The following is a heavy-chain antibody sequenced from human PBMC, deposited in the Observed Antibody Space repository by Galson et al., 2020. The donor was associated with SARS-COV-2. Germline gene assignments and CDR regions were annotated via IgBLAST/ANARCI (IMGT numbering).Heavy chain of an antibody. D-gene: IGHD3-9*01. CDR2: ISYDGSNT. J-gene: IGHJ6*02. Sequence: GGSLRLSCAASGFTFSSYGMHWVRQAPGKGLEWVAAISYDGSNTYYADSVKGRFTISRDNPKNTLYLQMNSLRAEDTAVYYCAKDRKYYGILAGYLGPPASYYYCGMDVWGQGTTVTVSS. V-gene: IGHV3-30*18. CDR1: GFTFSSYG. CDR3: AKDRKYYGILAGYLGPPASYYYCGMDV.